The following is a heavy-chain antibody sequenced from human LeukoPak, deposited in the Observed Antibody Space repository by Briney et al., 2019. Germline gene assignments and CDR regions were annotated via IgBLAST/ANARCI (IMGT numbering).Heavy chain of an antibody. J-gene: IGHJ4*02. Sequence: SETLSLTCTVSGVSISSSNSYWGWIRQPPGKGLEWIGSIYYSGNTYYNASLKSQVSISIDTSKNQFSLRLTSVTAADTAVYYCARPLGYYDSSGYYIWGQGTLVTVSS. CDR2: IYYSGNT. CDR1: GVSISSSNSY. CDR3: ARPLGYYDSSGYYI. V-gene: IGHV4-39*01. D-gene: IGHD3-22*01.